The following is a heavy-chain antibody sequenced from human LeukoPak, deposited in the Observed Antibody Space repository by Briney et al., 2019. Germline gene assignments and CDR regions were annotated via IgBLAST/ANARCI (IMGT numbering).Heavy chain of an antibody. CDR3: ARHYYYDSSGSYAFDI. CDR1: AYSFTSYW. D-gene: IGHD3-22*01. J-gene: IGHJ3*02. V-gene: IGHV5-51*01. Sequence: GESLKISCKGSAYSFTSYWIGWVRQMRGKGREWMGFIYPGDSDTRYSPSFQGQVTISADKSISTAYLQWSSLKASDTAMYYCARHYYYDSSGSYAFDIWGQGTMVTVSS. CDR2: IYPGDSDT.